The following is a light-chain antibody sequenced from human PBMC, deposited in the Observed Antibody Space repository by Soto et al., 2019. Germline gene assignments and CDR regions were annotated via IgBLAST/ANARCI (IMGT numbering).Light chain of an antibody. CDR3: QQYNSYPYT. Sequence: DIQMTQSPSPLSVSVGDTVTITCRASRSISRWLAWYQQKSGKAPKLLIYRASSLQGGVPSRFSGSGSATEFTLTISSLQPDDFATYHCQQYNSYPYTFGQGTNLEIK. J-gene: IGKJ2*01. V-gene: IGKV1-5*03. CDR1: RSISRW. CDR2: RAS.